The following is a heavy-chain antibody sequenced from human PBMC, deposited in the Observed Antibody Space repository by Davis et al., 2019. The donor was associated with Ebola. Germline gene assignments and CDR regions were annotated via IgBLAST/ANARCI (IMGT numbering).Heavy chain of an antibody. CDR1: GFTFSSYW. J-gene: IGHJ5*02. CDR3: ARDPAERAAVFTNWFDP. Sequence: PGGSLRLSCAVSGFTFSSYWMSWVRQAPGKGLEWVANIKQDGSEKYYVDSVKGRFTISRDNAKNSLYLQMNSLRAEDTAVYYCARDPAERAAVFTNWFDPWGQGTLVTVSS. V-gene: IGHV3-7*01. D-gene: IGHD6-13*01. CDR2: IKQDGSEK.